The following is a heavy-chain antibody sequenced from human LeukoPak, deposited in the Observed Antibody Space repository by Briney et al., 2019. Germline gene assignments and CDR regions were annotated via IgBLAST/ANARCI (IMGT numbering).Heavy chain of an antibody. CDR3: ARVFLGRSGWTTRYYGMDV. CDR2: IYKSGST. Sequence: SETLSLTCTVSGGSISGNAWSWIRQTPEKGLEWIGYIYKSGSTKYNPSLKGRVTISPDTSKNQFSLKLSSVTAADTAVYYCARVFLGRSGWTTRYYGMDVWGQGTTVTVS. J-gene: IGHJ6*02. CDR1: GGSISGNA. V-gene: IGHV4-59*12. D-gene: IGHD6-19*01.